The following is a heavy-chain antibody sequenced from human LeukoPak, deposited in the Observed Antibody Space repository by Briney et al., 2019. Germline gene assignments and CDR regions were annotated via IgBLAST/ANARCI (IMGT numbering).Heavy chain of an antibody. D-gene: IGHD3-16*01. Sequence: ASVKVSCKPSGYSFTRNGISWVRQPPGQGLEWMALIRANSGNTNYAQNFQDRVILTTDTSTSTAYMEMRSVRCDATAVYSCARDVNYAFDYWGQGTMVTVSS. CDR2: IRANSGNT. CDR1: GYSFTRNG. J-gene: IGHJ4*02. CDR3: ARDVNYAFDY. V-gene: IGHV1-18*01.